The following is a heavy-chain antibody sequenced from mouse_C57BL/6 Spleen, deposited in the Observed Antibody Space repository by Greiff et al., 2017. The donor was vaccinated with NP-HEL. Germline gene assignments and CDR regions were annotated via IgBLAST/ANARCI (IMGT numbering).Heavy chain of an antibody. CDR1: GFSFNTYA. V-gene: IGHV10-1*01. D-gene: IGHD2-1*01. Sequence: EVKLVESGGGLVQPKGSLKLSCAASGFSFNTYAMNWVRQAPGKGLEWVARIRSKSNNYATYYADSVKDRFTISRDDSESMLYLQMNNLKTEDTAMYYCVRHRSTMGFAYWGQGTLVTVSA. J-gene: IGHJ3*01. CDR2: IRSKSNNYAT. CDR3: VRHRSTMGFAY.